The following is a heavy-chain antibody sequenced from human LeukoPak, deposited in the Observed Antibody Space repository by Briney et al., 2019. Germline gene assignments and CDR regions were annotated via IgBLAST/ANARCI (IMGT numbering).Heavy chain of an antibody. CDR3: ARERGVTSRGGPFDY. V-gene: IGHV3-30*04. J-gene: IGHJ4*02. CDR1: GFTFSSYA. CDR2: ISYDGSNK. D-gene: IGHD3-10*01. Sequence: GGSLRLSCAASGFTFSSYAMHWVRQAPGKGLEWVAVISYDGSNKYYADSVKGRFTISRDNSKNTLYLQMNSLRAEDTAVYYCARERGVTSRGGPFDYWGQGTLATVSS.